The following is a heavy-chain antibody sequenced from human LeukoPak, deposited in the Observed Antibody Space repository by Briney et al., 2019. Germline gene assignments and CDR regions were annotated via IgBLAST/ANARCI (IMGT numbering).Heavy chain of an antibody. D-gene: IGHD2-2*01. CDR1: GGSISSGGYY. Sequence: PSQTLSLTCTVSGGSISSGGYYWSWIRQHPGKGLEWIGYIYYSGSTYYNPSLKSRVTISVDTSKNQFSLKLSSVTAADTAVYYCARDYEDCSSTSCSYYFDYWGQGTLVTVSS. V-gene: IGHV4-31*03. J-gene: IGHJ4*02. CDR2: IYYSGST. CDR3: ARDYEDCSSTSCSYYFDY.